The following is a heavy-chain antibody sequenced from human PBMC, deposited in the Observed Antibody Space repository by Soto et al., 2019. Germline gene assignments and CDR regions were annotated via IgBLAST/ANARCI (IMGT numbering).Heavy chain of an antibody. Sequence: SETLSLTCTVSGGSISSSSYYWGWIRQPPGKGLEWIGSIYYSGSTYYNPSLKSRVTISVDTSKNQFSLKLSSVTAADTAVYYCARFSSDQIFGVSSFDPWGQGTLVTVSS. CDR2: IYYSGST. CDR3: ARFSSDQIFGVSSFDP. CDR1: GGSISSSSYY. J-gene: IGHJ5*02. V-gene: IGHV4-39*01. D-gene: IGHD3-3*01.